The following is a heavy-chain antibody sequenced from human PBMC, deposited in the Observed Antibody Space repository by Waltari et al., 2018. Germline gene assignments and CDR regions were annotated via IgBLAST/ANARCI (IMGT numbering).Heavy chain of an antibody. J-gene: IGHJ4*02. V-gene: IGHV3-13*01. CDR1: GFTFSSYD. D-gene: IGHD3-10*01. CDR2: IGTADDT. Sequence: EVQLVESGGGLVQPGGSLRLSCAASGFTFSSYDMHWVRQATGKGLEWVSAIGTADDTYYPDSVKGRVTISREDARDSWYLQMNSLRAGDTAVYYCARGLRGFDYWGQGTVVTVSS. CDR3: ARGLRGFDY.